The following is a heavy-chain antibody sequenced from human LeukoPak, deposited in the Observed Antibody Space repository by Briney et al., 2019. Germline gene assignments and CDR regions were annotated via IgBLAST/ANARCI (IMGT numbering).Heavy chain of an antibody. CDR1: GFTFSSYW. D-gene: IGHD3-16*01. CDR3: TTLGVDLDPDY. J-gene: IGHJ4*02. CDR2: IKQDGSEK. V-gene: IGHV3-7*03. Sequence: GGSLRLSCAASGFTFSSYWMSWVRQAPGKGRGWVADIKQDGSEKYYVDSVKGRFTISRDNAKNSLYLQMNSLRAEDTAVYYCTTLGVDLDPDYWGQGTLVTVSS.